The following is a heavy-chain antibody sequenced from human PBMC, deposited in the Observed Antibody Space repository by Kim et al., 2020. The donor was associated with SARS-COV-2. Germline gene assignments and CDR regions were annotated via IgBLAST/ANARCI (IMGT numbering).Heavy chain of an antibody. CDR2: RSSYK. Sequence: RSSYKYYADSVQGRFTISRDNAKNSLYLQMNSLRAEDTAVYYCARAYRKDWGQGTLVTVSS. CDR3: ARAYRKD. D-gene: IGHD5-12*01. V-gene: IGHV3-21*01. J-gene: IGHJ4*02.